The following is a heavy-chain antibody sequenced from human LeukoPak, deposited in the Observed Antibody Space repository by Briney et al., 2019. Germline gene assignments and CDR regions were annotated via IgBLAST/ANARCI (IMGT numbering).Heavy chain of an antibody. CDR2: IFYSGTT. D-gene: IGHD5-24*01. CDR3: AIERRDGQKGDVFDI. CDR1: GGSISTYY. V-gene: IGHV4-59*01. J-gene: IGHJ3*02. Sequence: KPSETLSVTCTISGGSISTYYWSWIRQPPGKGLEWIGYIFYSGTTYYNPSVNSRVTITMDTSKNQFFLELRSLTAADTAVYFCAIERRDGQKGDVFDIWRPGTMVTVSS.